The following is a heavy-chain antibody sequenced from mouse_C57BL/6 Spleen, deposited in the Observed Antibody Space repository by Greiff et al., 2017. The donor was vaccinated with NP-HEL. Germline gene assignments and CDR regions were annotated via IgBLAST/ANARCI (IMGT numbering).Heavy chain of an antibody. CDR2: INPGSGGT. CDR3: ASSEMITTDYYAMDY. Sequence: VQLQQSGAELVRPGTSVKVSCKASGYAFTNYLIEWVKQRPGQGLEWIGVINPGSGGTNYNEKFKGKATLTADKSSSTAYMQLSSLTSEESAVCFCASSEMITTDYYAMDYWGQGTSVTVSS. CDR1: GYAFTNYL. J-gene: IGHJ4*01. D-gene: IGHD2-4*01. V-gene: IGHV1-54*01.